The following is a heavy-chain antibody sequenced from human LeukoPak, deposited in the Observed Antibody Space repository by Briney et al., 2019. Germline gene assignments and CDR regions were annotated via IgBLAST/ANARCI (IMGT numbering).Heavy chain of an antibody. J-gene: IGHJ4*02. CDR2: IWYDGSNK. V-gene: IGHV3-33*06. D-gene: IGHD3-22*01. Sequence: GRSLRLSCAASGFTFSSYGMHWVRQAPGKGLEWVAVIWYDGSNKYYADSVKGRFTISRDNSKNTLYLQMNSLRAEDTAVYYCAKVSSSGYYYRFGVDYWGQGTLVTVSS. CDR3: AKVSSSGYYYRFGVDY. CDR1: GFTFSSYG.